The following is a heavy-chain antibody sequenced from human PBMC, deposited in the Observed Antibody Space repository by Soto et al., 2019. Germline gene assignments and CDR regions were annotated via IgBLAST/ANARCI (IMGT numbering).Heavy chain of an antibody. D-gene: IGHD2-2*02. Sequence: ASVKVSCKASGYAFNRYGLTWVRQAPGQGLEWMGWISAYNGNTNYAQNLQGRVTMTTDTSTSTAYMELRNLNSDDTAVYYCARSYCSTSTCYSYWFDPWGQGTLVTVSS. V-gene: IGHV1-18*04. J-gene: IGHJ5*02. CDR3: ARSYCSTSTCYSYWFDP. CDR2: ISAYNGNT. CDR1: GYAFNRYG.